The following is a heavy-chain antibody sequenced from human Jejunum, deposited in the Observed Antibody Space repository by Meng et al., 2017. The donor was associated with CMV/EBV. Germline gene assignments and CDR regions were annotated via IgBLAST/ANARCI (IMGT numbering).Heavy chain of an antibody. CDR1: NTW. Sequence: NTWIGWVRQMAGKGPEWMGIIYPADSDTRYSPAFQGQVTISADKSISTAFLQWSSLKASDTAMYYCARGAGRITVFGVVMSWFDPWGQGTLVTVSS. J-gene: IGHJ5*02. D-gene: IGHD3-3*01. V-gene: IGHV5-51*01. CDR2: IYPADSDT. CDR3: ARGAGRITVFGVVMSWFDP.